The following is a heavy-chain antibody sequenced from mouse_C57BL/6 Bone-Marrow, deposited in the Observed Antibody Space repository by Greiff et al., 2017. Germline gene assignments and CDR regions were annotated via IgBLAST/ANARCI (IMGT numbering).Heavy chain of an antibody. V-gene: IGHV1-42*01. CDR2: INPSTGGT. Sequence: VHLKQSGPGLLKPGPSVRISCKASGYSFTGSYMNWVKQSPEKGLEWIGEINPSTGGTTYNQKFKAKATLTVDKSSSTADMQLKSLTSEDSAVYYCARKVRRIFAYWGQGTLVTVSA. CDR3: ARKVRRIFAY. D-gene: IGHD1-3*01. J-gene: IGHJ3*01. CDR1: GYSFTGSY.